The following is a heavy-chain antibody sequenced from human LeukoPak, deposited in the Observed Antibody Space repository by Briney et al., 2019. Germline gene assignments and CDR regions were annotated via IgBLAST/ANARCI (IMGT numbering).Heavy chain of an antibody. D-gene: IGHD4-17*01. J-gene: IGHJ5*02. CDR1: GFTFSSYG. Sequence: GGTLRLSCAASGFTFSSYGMSWVRQAPGKGLEWVSAISGSGGSTYYADSVKGRFTISRDNSKNTLYLQMNSLRAEDTAVYYCARDRWETTVTANWFDPWGQGTLVTVSS. CDR3: ARDRWETTVTANWFDP. CDR2: ISGSGGST. V-gene: IGHV3-23*01.